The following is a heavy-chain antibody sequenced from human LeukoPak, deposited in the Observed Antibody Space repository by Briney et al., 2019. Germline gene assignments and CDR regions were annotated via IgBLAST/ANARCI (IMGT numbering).Heavy chain of an antibody. CDR1: GGSISSSSYY. CDR3: ARQSAPRYSSGRYGYLYFDY. D-gene: IGHD6-19*01. J-gene: IGHJ4*02. Sequence: SETLSLTCPVSGGSISSSSYYWAWIRQPPGKGLEWIGNIYYSGSTYYNPSLKSRITISADTSKNQFSLKLTSVTAADTAVYYCARQSAPRYSSGRYGYLYFDYWGQGTLVTVSS. CDR2: IYYSGST. V-gene: IGHV4-39*01.